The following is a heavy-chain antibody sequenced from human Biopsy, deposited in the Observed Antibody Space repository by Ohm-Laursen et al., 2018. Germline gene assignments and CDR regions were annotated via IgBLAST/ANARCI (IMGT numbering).Heavy chain of an antibody. CDR3: AKIHCSGGSCYPNAFDM. CDR2: IWYDGTNE. D-gene: IGHD2-15*01. CDR1: GFTFGHYA. J-gene: IGHJ3*02. V-gene: IGHV3-33*03. Sequence: SLRLSCAASGFTFGHYAMHWVRQAPGKGLEWISLIWYDGTNEDYADSVKGRFTISRDNAKNFLYLQMNNLRPEDTALYYCAKIHCSGGSCYPNAFDMWGHGTRVTVS.